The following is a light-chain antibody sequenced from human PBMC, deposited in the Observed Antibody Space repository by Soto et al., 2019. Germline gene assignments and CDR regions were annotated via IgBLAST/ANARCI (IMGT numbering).Light chain of an antibody. V-gene: IGLV2-23*01. CDR3: CSSAPSRTFV. J-gene: IGLJ1*01. CDR1: SSAVGSYRL. CDR2: EGT. Sequence: QSALTQPASVSGSPGQSITISCTGSSSAVGSYRLVSWYQHHPGKVPKLIIYEGTKRPSGVSNRFSGSEPGKTASLTISGLQAEDEADYYCCSSAPSRTFVFGTGTKLPS.